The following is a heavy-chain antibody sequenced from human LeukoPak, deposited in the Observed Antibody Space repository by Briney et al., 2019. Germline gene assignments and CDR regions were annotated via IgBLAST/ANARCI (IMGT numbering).Heavy chain of an antibody. Sequence: PSQTLSLTCAVSGGSISSGGYSWSWIRQPPGKGLEWIGNIYHSGSTYYNPSLKSRVTISVDRSKNQFSLKLSSVTAADTAVYYCARGKEYYGSGSQPFDYWGQGTLVTVSS. CDR1: GGSISSGGYS. CDR2: IYHSGST. V-gene: IGHV4-30-2*01. CDR3: ARGKEYYGSGSQPFDY. J-gene: IGHJ4*02. D-gene: IGHD3-10*01.